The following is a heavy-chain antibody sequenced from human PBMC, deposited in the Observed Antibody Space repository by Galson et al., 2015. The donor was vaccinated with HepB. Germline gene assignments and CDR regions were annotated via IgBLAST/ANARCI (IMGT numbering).Heavy chain of an antibody. CDR1: GYTFTGYY. J-gene: IGHJ3*02. CDR3: ATTLGLGYCSSTSCYTGFFADDLGAFDI. CDR2: INPNSGGT. D-gene: IGHD2-2*02. Sequence: SVKVSCKASGYTFTGYYMHWVRQAPGQGLEWMGWINPNSGGTNYAQKFQGRVTMTRDTSISTAYMELSRLRSDDTAVYYCATTLGLGYCSSTSCYTGFFADDLGAFDIWGQGTMVTVSS. V-gene: IGHV1-2*02.